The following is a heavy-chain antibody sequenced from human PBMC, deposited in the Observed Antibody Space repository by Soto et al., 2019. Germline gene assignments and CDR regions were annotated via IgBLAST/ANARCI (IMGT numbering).Heavy chain of an antibody. V-gene: IGHV3-30*03. J-gene: IGHJ4*02. CDR3: LGYCGTTSCYSRFDS. D-gene: IGHD2-2*01. CDR2: ISYDGSNK. Sequence: QEQLVESGGGVVQPGRSLRLSCAASGFTFSTYAMHWVRQAPGKGLEWVAFISYDGSNKYYADSVKGRFTISRDNSNNTRYLQMDSLMPEDTAVYYCLGYCGTTSCYSRFDSWGQGTLVTVSS. CDR1: GFTFSTYA.